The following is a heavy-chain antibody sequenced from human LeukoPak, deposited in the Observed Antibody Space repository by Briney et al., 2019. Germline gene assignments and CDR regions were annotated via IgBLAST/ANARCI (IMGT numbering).Heavy chain of an antibody. V-gene: IGHV4-59*01. CDR3: ARTRRHYYGSGKHFTPWPAGLDV. CDR1: SGSFSDYY. D-gene: IGHD3-10*01. Sequence: RTSETLSLTCTVSSGSFSDYYWTWMRQPPGQGLEWIGYSGSSKYNPSLESRVTISVDTSKRHFSLTLSSVTAADTAIYYCARTRRHYYGSGKHFTPWPAGLDVWGQGTLVTVSS. CDR2: SGSS. J-gene: IGHJ4*02.